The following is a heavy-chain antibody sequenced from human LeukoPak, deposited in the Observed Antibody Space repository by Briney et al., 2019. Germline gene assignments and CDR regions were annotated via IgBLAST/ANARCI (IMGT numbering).Heavy chain of an antibody. CDR2: ISGGGGDA. D-gene: IGHD1-26*01. J-gene: IGHJ4*02. CDR3: AKDGVYSGSYYEDY. V-gene: IGHV3-23*01. Sequence: GGSLRLSCAASGFTFSTYAMTWVRQAPGKGLEWVSAISGGGGDASYADSVKGRFTISRDNSKNTVYPQMNSLRAEDTAVYYCAKDGVYSGSYYEDYWGQGTLVTVSS. CDR1: GFTFSTYA.